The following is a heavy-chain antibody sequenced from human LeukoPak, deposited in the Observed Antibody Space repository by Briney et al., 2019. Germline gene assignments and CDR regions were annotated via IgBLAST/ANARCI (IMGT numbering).Heavy chain of an antibody. Sequence: SETLSLTCAVYGGSFSGYYWSWIRQPPGKGLEWIGEINHSGSTNYNPSLKSRVTISVDTSKNQFSLKLSSVTAADTAVYYCARDRDVAFDYWGQGTLVTVSS. CDR2: INHSGST. CDR3: ARDRDVAFDY. J-gene: IGHJ4*02. CDR1: GGSFSGYY. D-gene: IGHD2-21*01. V-gene: IGHV4-34*01.